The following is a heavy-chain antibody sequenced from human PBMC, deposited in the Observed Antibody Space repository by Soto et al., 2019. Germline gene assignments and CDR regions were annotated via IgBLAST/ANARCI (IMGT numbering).Heavy chain of an antibody. D-gene: IGHD3-16*02. V-gene: IGHV4-59*12. Sequence: TSETLSLTCTVSGGSISSYYWSWIRQPPGKGLEWIGYIYYSGSTNYNPSLKSRVTISVDTSKNQFSLKLSSVTAADTAVYYCARVYYDYVWGSYRFNWFDPWGQGTLVTVSS. J-gene: IGHJ5*02. CDR3: ARVYYDYVWGSYRFNWFDP. CDR1: GGSISSYY. CDR2: IYYSGST.